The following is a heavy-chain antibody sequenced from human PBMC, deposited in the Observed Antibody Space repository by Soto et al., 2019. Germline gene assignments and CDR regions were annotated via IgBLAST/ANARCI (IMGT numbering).Heavy chain of an antibody. D-gene: IGHD6-13*01. CDR2: IYYSGST. J-gene: IGHJ6*02. Sequence: SETLSLTCTVSGGSVSSGSYYWSWIRQPPGKGLEWIGYIYYSGSTNYNPSLKSRVTISVDTSKNQFSLKLSSVTAADTAVYYCAGEFQQLVRGTYYYYYGMDVWGQGTTVTVSS. CDR3: AGEFQQLVRGTYYYYYGMDV. V-gene: IGHV4-61*01. CDR1: GGSVSSGSYY.